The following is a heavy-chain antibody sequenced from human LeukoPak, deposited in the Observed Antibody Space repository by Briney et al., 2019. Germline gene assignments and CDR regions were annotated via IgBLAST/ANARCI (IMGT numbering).Heavy chain of an antibody. V-gene: IGHV4-34*01. Sequence: TSETLSLTCGVSSGSLSGYSWGWIRQPPGKGLEWVGEISHIGITNYNASLKSRVTISLKKSESQFSLTLSSVTAADTAVYYCTRQSGTVTPIDYWSQGTLVTVSS. J-gene: IGHJ4*02. CDR3: TRQSGTVTPIDY. CDR2: ISHIGIT. D-gene: IGHD4-17*01. CDR1: SGSLSGYS.